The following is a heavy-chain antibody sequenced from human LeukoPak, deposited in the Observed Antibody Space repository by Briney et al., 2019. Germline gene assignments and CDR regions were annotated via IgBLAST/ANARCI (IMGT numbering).Heavy chain of an antibody. CDR3: ARDRYTVVSWYFDL. J-gene: IGHJ2*01. D-gene: IGHD4-23*01. Sequence: SQTLSLTCTVSGGSISSGGYYWSWIRQHPGKRLEWFGYIYYSGSTYYNPSLKSRVTISVDTSKNQFSLKLSSVTAADTAVYYCARDRYTVVSWYFDLWGRGTLVTVSS. CDR1: GGSISSGGYY. V-gene: IGHV4-31*03. CDR2: IYYSGST.